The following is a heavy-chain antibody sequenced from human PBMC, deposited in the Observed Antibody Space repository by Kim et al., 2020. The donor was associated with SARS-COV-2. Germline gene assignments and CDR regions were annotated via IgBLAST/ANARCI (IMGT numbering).Heavy chain of an antibody. V-gene: IGHV4-34*01. CDR1: GGSFSGYY. Sequence: SETLSLTCAVYGGSFSGYYWSWIRQPPGKGLEWIGEINHSGSTNYNPSLKSRVTISVDTSKNQFSLKLSSVTAADTAVYYCAIEGMGGMDVWGQGTTVTVSS. CDR3: AIEGMGGMDV. CDR2: INHSGST. J-gene: IGHJ6*02.